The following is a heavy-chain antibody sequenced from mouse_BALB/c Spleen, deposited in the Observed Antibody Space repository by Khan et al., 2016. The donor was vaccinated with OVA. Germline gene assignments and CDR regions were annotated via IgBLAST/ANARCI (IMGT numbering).Heavy chain of an antibody. Sequence: VQLKQSGAELVRPGALVKLSCKASGFNIKDYYMHWVKQRPEQGLVWIGRIDPENGNTIYDPRLQGKASITSDTSSKTAHLQLSSLTSEDTAVYYCARDVYPPWFAYWGQGTLVTVSA. V-gene: IGHV14-1*02. J-gene: IGHJ3*01. CDR2: IDPENGNT. CDR3: ARDVYPPWFAY. CDR1: GFNIKDYY.